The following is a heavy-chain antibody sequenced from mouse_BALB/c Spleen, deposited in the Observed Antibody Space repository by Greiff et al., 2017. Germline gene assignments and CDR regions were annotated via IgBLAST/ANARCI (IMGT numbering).Heavy chain of an antibody. D-gene: IGHD2-4*01. J-gene: IGHJ3*01. CDR3: ARDGGTMITTGFAY. CDR2: ISSGGSYT. CDR1: GFTFSSYA. V-gene: IGHV5-9-4*01. Sequence: EVQLVESGGGLVKPGGSLKLSCAASGFTFSSYAMSWVRQSPEKRLEWVAEISSGGSYTYYPDTVTGRFTISRDNAKNTLYLEMSSLRSEDTAMYYCARDGGTMITTGFAYWGQGTLVTVSA.